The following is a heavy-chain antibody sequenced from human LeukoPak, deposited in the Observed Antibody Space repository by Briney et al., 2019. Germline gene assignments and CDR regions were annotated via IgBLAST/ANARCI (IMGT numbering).Heavy chain of an antibody. CDR1: GGSFSGYY. CDR2: INHSGST. CDR3: ARGYSSSWRTIDY. V-gene: IGHV4-34*01. J-gene: IGHJ4*02. D-gene: IGHD6-13*01. Sequence: PSETLSLTCAVYGGSFSGYYWSWIRQPPGKGLEWIGEINHSGSTNYNPSLKSRVTISVDTSKNQFSLKLSSVTAADTAVYCCARGYSSSWRTIDYWGQGTLVTVSS.